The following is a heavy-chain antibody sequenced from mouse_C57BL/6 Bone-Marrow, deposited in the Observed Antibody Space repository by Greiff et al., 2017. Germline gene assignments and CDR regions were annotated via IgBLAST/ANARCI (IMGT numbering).Heavy chain of an antibody. CDR1: GFTFTDYY. D-gene: IGHD1-1*01. Sequence: VQLQQSGPVLVKPGPSVKISCKASGFTFTDYYMHWVKQSHGKSLEWIGLVYPYNGGTSYNQKFKGKATLTVDTSSSTAYMELNSLHSEDSAVYYCARGGITTVVATYWYFDVWGTGTTVTVSS. V-gene: IGHV1-36*01. CDR3: ARGGITTVVATYWYFDV. CDR2: VYPYNGGT. J-gene: IGHJ1*03.